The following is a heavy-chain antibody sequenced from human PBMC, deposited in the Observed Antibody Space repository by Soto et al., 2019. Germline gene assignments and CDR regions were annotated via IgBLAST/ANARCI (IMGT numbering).Heavy chain of an antibody. J-gene: IGHJ5*02. CDR3: ARRPGIAAAGTYWFDP. D-gene: IGHD6-13*01. V-gene: IGHV5-51*01. CDR1: GYSFTSYW. CDR2: IYPGDSDT. Sequence: PGESLKISCKGSGYSFTSYWIGWVRQMPGKGLEWMGIIYPGDSDTRYSPSLQGQVTISADKSISTAYLQWSSLKASDTAMYYCARRPGIAAAGTYWFDPWGQGTLVTVSS.